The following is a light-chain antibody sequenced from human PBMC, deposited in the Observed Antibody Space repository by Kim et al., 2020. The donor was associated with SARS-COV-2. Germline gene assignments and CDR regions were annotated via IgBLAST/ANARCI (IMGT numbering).Light chain of an antibody. CDR3: QQRRSWPLT. V-gene: IGKV3-11*01. J-gene: IGKJ4*01. Sequence: SLSQGERASLSCRASQSFSSYLAWYQQKPGQAPSLLFYDASNRATGIPPRFSGSGSGTDFTLTISSLEPEDFAVYYCQQRRSWPLTFGGGTKVEI. CDR2: DAS. CDR1: QSFSSY.